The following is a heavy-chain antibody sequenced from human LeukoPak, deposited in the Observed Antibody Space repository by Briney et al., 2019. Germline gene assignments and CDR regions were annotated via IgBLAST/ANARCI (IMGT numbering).Heavy chain of an antibody. CDR1: GGSFSGYY. J-gene: IGHJ6*03. CDR2: INHSGST. Sequence: SETLSLTCAVYGGSFSGYYWSWIRQPPGKGLEWIGEINHSGSTNYNPSLKSRVTISVDTTKNQFSLKLSSVTAADTAVYYCGRVRSYGNDYYYMDVWGKGTTVTISS. D-gene: IGHD5-18*01. CDR3: GRVRSYGNDYYYMDV. V-gene: IGHV4-34*01.